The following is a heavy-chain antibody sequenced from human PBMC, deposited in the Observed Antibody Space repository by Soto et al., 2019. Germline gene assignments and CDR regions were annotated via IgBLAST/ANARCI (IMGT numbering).Heavy chain of an antibody. V-gene: IGHV3-66*01. Sequence: EVQLVESGEGLVQPGGSLRLSCAASGFTVSSNYMSWVCQAPGKGLEWVSVIYSGGSTYYADSVKGRFTISRENSKNTLYLQMNSLRAEDTAVYYCARDLAAMVRGVRGYFYYWGQGTLVTVSS. D-gene: IGHD3-10*01. CDR3: ARDLAAMVRGVRGYFYY. CDR1: GFTVSSNY. CDR2: IYSGGST. J-gene: IGHJ4*02.